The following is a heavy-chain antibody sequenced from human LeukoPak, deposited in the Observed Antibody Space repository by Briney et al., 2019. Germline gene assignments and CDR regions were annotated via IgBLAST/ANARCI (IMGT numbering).Heavy chain of an antibody. J-gene: IGHJ5*02. D-gene: IGHD3-3*01. Sequence: GGSLRLSCAASGFTFSSYWMHWVRQAPGKGLVWVSRINSDGSSTSYADSVKGRFTITRDNAKNTLYLQMNSLRAEDTAVYYCARGLGITIFGVVSQYNWFDPWGQGTLVTVSS. CDR2: INSDGSST. V-gene: IGHV3-74*01. CDR1: GFTFSSYW. CDR3: ARGLGITIFGVVSQYNWFDP.